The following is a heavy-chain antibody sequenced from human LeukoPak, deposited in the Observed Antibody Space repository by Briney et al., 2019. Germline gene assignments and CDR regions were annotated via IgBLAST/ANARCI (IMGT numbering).Heavy chain of an antibody. V-gene: IGHV3-66*01. CDR2: IYSGGRR. J-gene: IGHJ6*02. CDR1: GLTVSDNY. Sequence: GGSLRLSCAASGLTVSDNYMSWVRQAPGKGLEWVSVIYSGGRRYYAASVKGRFTISRDNSKNIFYLQMNSLRAEDTAVYYCARGQSYYYYYGMDVWGQGTTVAVSS. CDR3: ARGQSYYYYYGMDV.